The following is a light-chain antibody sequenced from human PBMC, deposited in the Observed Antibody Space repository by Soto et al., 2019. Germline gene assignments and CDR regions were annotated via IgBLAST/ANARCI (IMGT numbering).Light chain of an antibody. Sequence: QSGLTYPASLSGSPGQAITISCTGNRSDVGGYNYVSWYQQHPGKAPKLMIYDVSNRPSGVSNRFSGSKSGNTASLTISGLQAEDEADYYCSSYTSSSTPYVFGTGTKVTVL. CDR2: DVS. CDR3: SSYTSSSTPYV. CDR1: RSDVGGYNY. V-gene: IGLV2-14*01. J-gene: IGLJ1*01.